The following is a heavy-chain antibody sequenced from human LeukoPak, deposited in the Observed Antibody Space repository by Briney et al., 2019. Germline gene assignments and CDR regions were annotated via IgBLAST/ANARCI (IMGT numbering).Heavy chain of an antibody. CDR1: GFTFSSYG. CDR3: ANGVAARPLGY. V-gene: IGHV3-30*18. D-gene: IGHD6-6*01. J-gene: IGHJ4*02. CDR2: ISYDGSNK. Sequence: GGSLRLSCAASGFTFSSYGMHWVRQAPGKGLEWVAVISYDGSNKYYADSVKGRFTISRDNSKNTLYLQMNSLRAEDTAVYYCANGVAARPLGYWGQGTLVTVSS.